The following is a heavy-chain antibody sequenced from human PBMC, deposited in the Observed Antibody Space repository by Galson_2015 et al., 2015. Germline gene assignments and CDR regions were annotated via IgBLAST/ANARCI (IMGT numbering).Heavy chain of an antibody. CDR3: VRVMTGNAFVT. V-gene: IGHV3-72*01. J-gene: IGHJ3*02. Sequence: SLRLSCAASGFTFSGAYMDWVRQAPGKGLEWVGRIRNKPNGYTTDYAASVKGRFTLARDDSKNSLYLQMSSLKAEDTALYYCVRVMTGNAFVTGAKGTLV. D-gene: IGHD1-14*01. CDR1: GFTFSGAY. CDR2: IRNKPNGYTT.